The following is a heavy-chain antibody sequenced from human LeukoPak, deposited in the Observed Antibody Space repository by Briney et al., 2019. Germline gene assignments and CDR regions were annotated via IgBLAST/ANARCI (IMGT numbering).Heavy chain of an antibody. V-gene: IGHV1-46*01. CDR3: ARDQEGFDY. CDR1: GYTFTSNY. J-gene: IGHJ4*02. Sequence: GASVKVSCKASGYTFTSNYIHWVRQAPGQGLEWMGMIYPRDGSTSYAQKFQGRVTVTRDTSTSTVHMELSGLRSEDTAVYYCARDQEGFDYGGKGPLVTVPS. CDR2: IYPRDGST.